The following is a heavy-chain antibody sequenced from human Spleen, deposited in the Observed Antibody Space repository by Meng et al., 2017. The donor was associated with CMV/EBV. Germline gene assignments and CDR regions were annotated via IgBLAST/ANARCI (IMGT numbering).Heavy chain of an antibody. V-gene: IGHV3-74*01. CDR3: AKHSGSYYPNFDY. CDR1: GFTLSDFY. Sequence: GGSLRLSCIASGFTLSDFYIHWVRQAPGKGLVWVSRINSDGSSTIYADSVRGRFTISRDNTKNTVYLQMNSLRAEDTAVYYCAKHSGSYYPNFDYWGQGTLVTVSS. D-gene: IGHD1-26*01. CDR2: INSDGSST. J-gene: IGHJ4*02.